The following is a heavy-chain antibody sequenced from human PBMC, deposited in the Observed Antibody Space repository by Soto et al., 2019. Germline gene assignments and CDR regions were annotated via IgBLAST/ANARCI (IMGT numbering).Heavy chain of an antibody. CDR3: SSPGIPRGSYGRFYFNS. CDR2: IIATFGTT. J-gene: IGHJ5*01. D-gene: IGHD5-18*01. CDR1: GGSLSNYV. V-gene: IGHV1-69*13. Sequence: GASVKVSCKASGGSLSNYVISWVRQAPGQGLEWMGGIIATFGTTHYAQKFQGRIKVTADASTSTAYMELTNLTFEDTAVYYCSSPGIPRGSYGRFYFNSWGQGSLVTVSS.